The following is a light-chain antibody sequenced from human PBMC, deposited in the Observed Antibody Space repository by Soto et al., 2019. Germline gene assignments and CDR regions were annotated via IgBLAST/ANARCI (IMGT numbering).Light chain of an antibody. CDR1: SSDVGGYNY. J-gene: IGLJ2*01. CDR3: SSYTRANTLI. Sequence: QSALTQPASVSGSPGQSITISCTGTSSDVGGYNYVSWYQQNPGKAPKLMIYEVSNRPSGVSNRFSGSKSANTASLTISGLQADDEADYYCSSYTRANTLIFGGGTKVTVL. CDR2: EVS. V-gene: IGLV2-14*01.